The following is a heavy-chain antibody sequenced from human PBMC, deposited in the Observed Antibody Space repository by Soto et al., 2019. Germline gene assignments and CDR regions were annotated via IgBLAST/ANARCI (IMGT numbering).Heavy chain of an antibody. V-gene: IGHV1-69*13. CDR3: ARDNGGTPRGGFDP. CDR2: IIPIFGTA. D-gene: IGHD2-15*01. CDR1: GGTFSSYA. J-gene: IGHJ5*02. Sequence: GASVKVSCKASGGTFSSYAISWVRQAPGQGLEWMGGIIPIFGTANCAQKFQGRVTITADESTSTAYMELSSLRSEDTAVYYCARDNGGTPRGGFDPWGQGTLVTVSS.